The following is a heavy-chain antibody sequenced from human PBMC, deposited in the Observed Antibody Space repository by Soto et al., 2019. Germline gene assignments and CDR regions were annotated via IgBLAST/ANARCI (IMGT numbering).Heavy chain of an antibody. D-gene: IGHD4-17*01. CDR2: IKSKTDGGTT. V-gene: IGHV3-15*07. J-gene: IGHJ6*02. CDR3: TTDDSGYYGMDV. Sequence: EVQLVESGGGLVKPGGSLRLSCAASGLTFSNAWMNWVRQAPGKGLEWVGRIKSKTDGGTTDYAAPVKGRFTISRDDSKNTLYLQMNSLKTEDTAVYYCTTDDSGYYGMDVWGQGTTVTVSS. CDR1: GLTFSNAW.